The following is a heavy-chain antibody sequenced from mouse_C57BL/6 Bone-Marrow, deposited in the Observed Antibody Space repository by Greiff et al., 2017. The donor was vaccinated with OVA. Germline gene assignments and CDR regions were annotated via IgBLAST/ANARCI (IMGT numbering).Heavy chain of an antibody. CDR3: ARSLYYYGSSYFDY. V-gene: IGHV7-3*01. CDR2: IRNKANGYTT. J-gene: IGHJ2*01. CDR1: GFTFTDYY. Sequence: EVMLVESGGGLVQPGGSLSLSCAASGFTFTDYYMSWVRQPPGKALEWLGFIRNKANGYTTEYSASVKGRFTISRDNSQSILYLQMNALRAEDSATYYCARSLYYYGSSYFDYWGQGTTLTVSS. D-gene: IGHD1-1*01.